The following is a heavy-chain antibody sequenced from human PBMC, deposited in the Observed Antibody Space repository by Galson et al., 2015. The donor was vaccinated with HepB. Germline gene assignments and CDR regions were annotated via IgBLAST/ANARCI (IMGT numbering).Heavy chain of an antibody. CDR3: TRGRHCSTNSCYSFYYFSYMDV. V-gene: IGHV3-30*03. CDR2: ISYDGSTK. CDR1: GFTFTTYG. Sequence: SLRLSCAASGFTFTTYGMYWVRQAPGKGLEWVAGISYDGSTKYCLDSVKGRFTISRDNSKNILSLQMNSLRAEDRAVYYCTRGRHCSTNSCYSFYYFSYMDVWGKGTTVTVSS. D-gene: IGHD2-2*01. J-gene: IGHJ6*03.